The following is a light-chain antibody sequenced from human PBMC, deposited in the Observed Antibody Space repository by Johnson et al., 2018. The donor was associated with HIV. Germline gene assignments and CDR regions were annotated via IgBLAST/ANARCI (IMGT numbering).Light chain of an antibody. CDR3: GTWDNSLSAGV. Sequence: QSVLTQPPSVSAAPGQKVTISCSGNTSNFDNNYVSWYLQLPETAPKLLIYDNNKRPSGIPDRFSGSKSGTSATLAITGLQTGDEADYYCGTWDNSLSAGVFGTGTKVTVL. CDR1: TSNFDNNY. J-gene: IGLJ1*01. V-gene: IGLV1-51*01. CDR2: DNN.